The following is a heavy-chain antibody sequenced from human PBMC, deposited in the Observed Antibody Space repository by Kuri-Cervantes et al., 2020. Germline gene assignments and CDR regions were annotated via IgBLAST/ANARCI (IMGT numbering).Heavy chain of an antibody. J-gene: IGHJ4*02. V-gene: IGHV1-8*02. CDR1: GYTFTSYD. CDR3: AREGTYYYESSGSRY. D-gene: IGHD3-22*01. CDR2: MNPNSGNT. Sequence: ASVKVSCKASGYTFTSYDINWVRQATGQGLEWMGWMNPNSGNTGYAQKFQGRVTMTRNTSISTAYMELRSLRSDDTAVYYCAREGTYYYESSGSRYWGQGTLVTVSS.